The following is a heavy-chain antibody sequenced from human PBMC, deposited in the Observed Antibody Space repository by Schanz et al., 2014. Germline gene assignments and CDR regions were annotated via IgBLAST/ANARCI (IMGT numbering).Heavy chain of an antibody. CDR1: GYTFSDSY. CDR2: INPDSGDT. CDR3: ARDTAQSCIGPSCFEYFQH. D-gene: IGHD2-2*01. Sequence: QEQLVQSGAEVRKPGASVKVSCKASGYTFSDSYVHWVRQAPGQGLEWMGWINPDSGDTNFAQKFQGWVTMTRDTSISTAYMEVSRLKSDDTAVYYCARDTAQSCIGPSCFEYFQHWGQGALVTVSS. V-gene: IGHV1-2*04. J-gene: IGHJ1*01.